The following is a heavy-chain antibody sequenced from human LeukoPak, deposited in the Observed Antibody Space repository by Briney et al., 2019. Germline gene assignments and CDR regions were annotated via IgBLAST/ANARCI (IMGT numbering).Heavy chain of an antibody. J-gene: IGHJ6*03. Sequence: GASVKVSCKASGYILTGYYMHWVRQAHGQGLEWMGWINPNSGSTNYAQKFQGRVTMTRDTSISTVYMELSRLRSDDTAMYYCARERPHYMDVWGTGTTVIVSS. CDR1: GYILTGYY. V-gene: IGHV1-2*02. CDR2: INPNSGST. CDR3: ARERPHYMDV.